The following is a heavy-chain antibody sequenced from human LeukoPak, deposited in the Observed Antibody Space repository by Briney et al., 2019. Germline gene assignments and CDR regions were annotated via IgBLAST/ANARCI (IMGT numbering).Heavy chain of an antibody. J-gene: IGHJ4*02. CDR1: GGSITSYY. CDR2: MYYSGNS. D-gene: IGHD6-13*01. Sequence: PSETLSLTCTVSGGSITSYYWSLIRQPPGKGLEWIGYMYYSGNSYYNPSLKSRVTISVDTSKNQFSLKLSSMTAADTAVYYCASYSSSWYYFDYWGQGTLVTVSS. CDR3: ASYSSSWYYFDY. V-gene: IGHV4-59*01.